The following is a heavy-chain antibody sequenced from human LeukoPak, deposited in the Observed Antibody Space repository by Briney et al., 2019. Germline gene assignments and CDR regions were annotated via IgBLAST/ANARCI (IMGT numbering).Heavy chain of an antibody. D-gene: IGHD4-17*01. J-gene: IGHJ4*02. CDR1: GYSFSIYG. CDR3: ARCGAAVTSHFSH. Sequence: ASVKVSCKASGYSFSIYGITWARQAPGQGLEYLGWISASDGTTNYAQKIQDRDNMTTDTSTNTAYLELRSMRSEDTAGYYCARCGAAVTSHFSHWGQGTLVTVST. CDR2: ISASDGTT. V-gene: IGHV1-18*01.